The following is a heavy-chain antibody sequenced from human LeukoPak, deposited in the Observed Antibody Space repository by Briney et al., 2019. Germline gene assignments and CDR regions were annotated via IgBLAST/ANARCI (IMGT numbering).Heavy chain of an antibody. CDR3: ARDPRIAVAGKRYYYYGMDV. Sequence: PGGSLRLSCAASGFTVSSNYMSWVRQAPGKGLEWVSVIYSGGSTYYADSVKGRFTISRDNSKNTLYLQMNSLRAEDTAVYYCARDPRIAVAGKRYYYYGMDVWGQGTTVTVSS. V-gene: IGHV3-66*01. CDR1: GFTVSSNY. D-gene: IGHD6-19*01. CDR2: IYSGGST. J-gene: IGHJ6*02.